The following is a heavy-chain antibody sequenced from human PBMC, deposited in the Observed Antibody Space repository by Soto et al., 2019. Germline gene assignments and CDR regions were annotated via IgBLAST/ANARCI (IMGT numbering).Heavy chain of an antibody. J-gene: IGHJ5*02. CDR1: GYTFTSYY. V-gene: IGHV1-46*01. CDR3: ARERVVVAANGGALRFDP. D-gene: IGHD2-15*01. CDR2: INPSGGST. Sequence: ASVQVSCKASGYTFTSYYMHWVRQASGQGLEWMGIINPSGGSTSYAQKFQGRVTMTRDTSTSTVYMELSSLRSEDTAVYYCARERVVVAANGGALRFDPWGQGTLVTVSS.